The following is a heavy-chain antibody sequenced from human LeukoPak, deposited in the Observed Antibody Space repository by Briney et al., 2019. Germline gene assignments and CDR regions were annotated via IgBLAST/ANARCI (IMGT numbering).Heavy chain of an antibody. Sequence: GGSLRLSCAASGLTVTNNYWHWVRQPPGKGPEWISLLYSNGDTKYADSVKGRFTFSRDNSKNTLYLQMNGLRAEDTAGYYCTYGDYPLTYWGQGTLVSVSS. CDR1: GLTVTNNY. V-gene: IGHV3-66*01. CDR2: LYSNGDT. CDR3: TYGDYPLTY. J-gene: IGHJ4*02. D-gene: IGHD4-17*01.